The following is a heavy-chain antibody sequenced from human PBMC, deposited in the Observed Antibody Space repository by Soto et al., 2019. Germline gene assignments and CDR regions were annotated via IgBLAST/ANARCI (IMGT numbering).Heavy chain of an antibody. CDR3: AKDSASWQLHYFDY. CDR2: IGSGGRST. Sequence: GGSLRLSCAASGFTFSNYAMSWVRQAPGKGLEWVSSIGSGGRSTYHADSVRGRFTISRDNSKNTLYVQMNSLRAEDTAVYYCAKDSASWQLHYFDYWGLGILVTVSS. J-gene: IGHJ4*02. CDR1: GFTFSNYA. V-gene: IGHV3-23*01. D-gene: IGHD6-6*01.